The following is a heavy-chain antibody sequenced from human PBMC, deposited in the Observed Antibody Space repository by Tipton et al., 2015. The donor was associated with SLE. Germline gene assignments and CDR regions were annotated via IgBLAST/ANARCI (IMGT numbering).Heavy chain of an antibody. CDR3: ARLSPLWFGEYTEY. V-gene: IGHV4-38-2*02. D-gene: IGHD3-10*01. Sequence: TLSLTCTVSGYSIGTGYYWGWIRQSPEKGLEWIGSTDYSGTTYYNPSLESRVTMSMDTSKNEFSLNLRSVTATDTAVYYCARLSPLWFGEYTEYWGQGTLVTVTS. CDR2: TDYSGTT. CDR1: GYSIGTGYY. J-gene: IGHJ4*02.